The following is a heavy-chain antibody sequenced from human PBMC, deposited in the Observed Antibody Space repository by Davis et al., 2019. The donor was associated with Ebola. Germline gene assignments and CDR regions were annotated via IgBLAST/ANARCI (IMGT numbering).Heavy chain of an antibody. CDR1: GYTFTNYA. D-gene: IGHD3-16*02. V-gene: IGHV1-3*01. J-gene: IGHJ4*02. CDR2: INGGNGKT. CDR3: ARDQGYLLIYY. Sequence: AASVKVSCKASGYTFTNYAIHWVRQAPGQRLEWMGYINGGNGKTEYSQKFQDRVTIRRDTSARTAYMELSSLGSEDTAVYYCARDQGYLLIYYWGQGTLLTVSS.